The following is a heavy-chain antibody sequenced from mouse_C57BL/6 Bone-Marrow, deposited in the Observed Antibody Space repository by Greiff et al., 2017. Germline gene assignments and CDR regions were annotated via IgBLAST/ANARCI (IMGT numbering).Heavy chain of an antibody. Sequence: EVKLEESGGGLVQPGGSMKLSCVASGFTFSNYWMNWVRQSPGKGLEWVAQIRLKSDNYATHYAESVKGRFTISRDDSKSSVYLQMNNLRAEDTGIYYCTTPGTWFAYWGQGTLVTVSA. J-gene: IGHJ3*01. CDR3: TTPGTWFAY. CDR2: IRLKSDNYAT. D-gene: IGHD4-1*01. V-gene: IGHV6-3*01. CDR1: GFTFSNYW.